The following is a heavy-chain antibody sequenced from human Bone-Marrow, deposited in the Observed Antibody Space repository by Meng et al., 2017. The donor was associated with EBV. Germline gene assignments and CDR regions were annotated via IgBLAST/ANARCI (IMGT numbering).Heavy chain of an antibody. CDR1: GFTFSSFA. J-gene: IGHJ4*02. CDR2: LSDDGSKK. V-gene: IGHV3-30-3*01. CDR3: ARDKEGSGYYFDS. D-gene: IGHD3-22*01. Sequence: QVQLVGSGGGVGQPGRSLRLSCAASGFTFSSFAMHWVSQPPGKGLEWVAVLSDDGSKKYYADSVKGRFTLSRENSENALYLQMNSLRAEDTALYFCARDKEGSGYYFDSWGQGTLVTVSS.